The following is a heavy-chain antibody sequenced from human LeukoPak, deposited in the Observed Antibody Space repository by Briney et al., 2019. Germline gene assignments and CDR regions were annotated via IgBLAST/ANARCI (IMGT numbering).Heavy chain of an antibody. D-gene: IGHD3-10*01. V-gene: IGHV4-34*01. CDR3: ARGYGSGSYYNPSGDY. CDR2: INHNGST. Sequence: SETLSLTCAVYGGSFSGYYLSWIRQPPGKGLEWIGEINHNGSTNYNPSLKGRVTITVNTSKNQFSLKLSSVTAADKAVYYCARGYGSGSYYNPSGDYWGQGTLATVSS. J-gene: IGHJ4*02. CDR1: GGSFSGYY.